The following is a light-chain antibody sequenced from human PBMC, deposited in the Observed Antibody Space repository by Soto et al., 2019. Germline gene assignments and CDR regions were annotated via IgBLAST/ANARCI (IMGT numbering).Light chain of an antibody. J-gene: IGLJ2*01. CDR1: TSNMGTYY. CDR3: GTWDSSLSVVV. Sequence: QSVLTQPPSVSAAPGQKVTISCSGSTSNMGTYYISWYQQLPGAAPKLLIEDNNIRPSGIPDRFSASKSGTSGTLGITGLQTGDEADYYCGTWDSSLSVVVFGGGTELTVL. V-gene: IGLV1-51*01. CDR2: DNN.